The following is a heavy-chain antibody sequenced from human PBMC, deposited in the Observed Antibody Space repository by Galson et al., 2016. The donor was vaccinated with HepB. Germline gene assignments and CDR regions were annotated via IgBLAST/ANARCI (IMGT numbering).Heavy chain of an antibody. D-gene: IGHD3-10*01. CDR2: ITGTTFAT. Sequence: SLRLSCAASGFRFSTYAMTWVRQAPGKGLEWVSGITGTTFATYYADSVKGRFTLTRDNAKNSLYLQMNSLRDEDTAVYFCARVLFGSGSYWCLDVWGQGTTVTVSS. V-gene: IGHV3-48*02. CDR1: GFRFSTYA. CDR3: ARVLFGSGSYWCLDV. J-gene: IGHJ6*02.